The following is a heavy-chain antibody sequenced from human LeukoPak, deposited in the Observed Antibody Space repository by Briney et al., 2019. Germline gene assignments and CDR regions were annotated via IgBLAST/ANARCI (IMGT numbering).Heavy chain of an antibody. J-gene: IGHJ3*02. V-gene: IGHV5-51*01. CDR2: IYPGDSDT. CDR1: GYSFTTSW. D-gene: IGHD6-19*01. Sequence: GESLKISCKGSGYSFTTSWIGWVRQMPGKGLEWMGIIYPGDSDTRYSPSFQGHVTISADKSISTAYLQWSSLKASDTAMYYCARLARIAVAGTLIWCAFHIWGRGTMVTVSS. CDR3: ARLARIAVAGTLIWCAFHI.